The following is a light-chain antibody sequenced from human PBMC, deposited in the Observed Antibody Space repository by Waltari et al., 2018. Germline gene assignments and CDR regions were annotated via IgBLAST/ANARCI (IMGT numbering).Light chain of an antibody. Sequence: QSALTQPASVSGSPGQSITISCTGTSSDVGGYNYVSWDQQHPGKAPKLMIYEVNNRPSGISVLFSGSKSGNTASLTISGLQAEDEADYYCTSYTSSITYVFGTGTKVTVL. CDR1: SSDVGGYNY. CDR3: TSYTSSITYV. CDR2: EVN. V-gene: IGLV2-14*01. J-gene: IGLJ1*01.